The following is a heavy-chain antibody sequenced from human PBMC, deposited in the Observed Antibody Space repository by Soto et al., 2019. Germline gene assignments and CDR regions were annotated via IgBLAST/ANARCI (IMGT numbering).Heavy chain of an antibody. Sequence: DSVKVSCKASGYTFNSYGISWVRQAPGQGLEWMGWTSAYNGNTNYAQKLQGRVTMTTDPSTSTAYMELRSLRSDDTAVYYCARVASGWYDAFDIWGQGTMVTVSS. CDR1: GYTFNSYG. J-gene: IGHJ3*02. CDR2: TSAYNGNT. V-gene: IGHV1-18*01. D-gene: IGHD6-19*01. CDR3: ARVASGWYDAFDI.